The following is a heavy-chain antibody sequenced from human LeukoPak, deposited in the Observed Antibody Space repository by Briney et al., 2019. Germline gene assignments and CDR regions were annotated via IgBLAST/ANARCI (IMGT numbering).Heavy chain of an antibody. Sequence: PSQTLSLTCTVSGGSISSGSYYWSWIRQPAGKGLEWIGRIYTSGSTDYNPSLKSRVTISVDTSKNQFSLKLSSVTAADTAVYYCARAKSRAPGTHSEAFDIWGQGTMVTVSS. CDR2: IYTSGST. D-gene: IGHD3-10*01. V-gene: IGHV4-61*02. J-gene: IGHJ3*02. CDR3: ARAKSRAPGTHSEAFDI. CDR1: GGSISSGSYY.